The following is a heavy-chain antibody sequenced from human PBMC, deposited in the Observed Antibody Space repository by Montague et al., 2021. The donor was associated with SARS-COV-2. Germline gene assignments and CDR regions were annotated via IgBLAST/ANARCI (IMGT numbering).Heavy chain of an antibody. Sequence: SETLSLTCAVYGGSFSGYYWSWIRQPPGKGLEWIGEINHSGSTNYNPSLKSRVTISVDTSKNQFSLKLSSVTAADTAAYYCARGLGRIEDVWGQGTTVTVSS. CDR2: INHSGST. V-gene: IGHV4-34*01. CDR3: ARGLGRIEDV. CDR1: GGSFSGYY. J-gene: IGHJ6*02. D-gene: IGHD1-26*01.